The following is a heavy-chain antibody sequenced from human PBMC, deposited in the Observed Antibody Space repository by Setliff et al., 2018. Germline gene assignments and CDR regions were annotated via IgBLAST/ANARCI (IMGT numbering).Heavy chain of an antibody. Sequence: AASVKVSCKASGGTFSSYAISWVRQAPGQGLEWMGGIIPIFGTANYAQKFQGRVTITADKSTSTAYMELSSLRSEDTAVYYCARGEATVTIFGVDYYMDVWGKGTTVTVSS. CDR1: GGTFSSYA. CDR2: IIPIFGTA. V-gene: IGHV1-69*06. J-gene: IGHJ6*03. D-gene: IGHD3-3*01. CDR3: ARGEATVTIFGVDYYMDV.